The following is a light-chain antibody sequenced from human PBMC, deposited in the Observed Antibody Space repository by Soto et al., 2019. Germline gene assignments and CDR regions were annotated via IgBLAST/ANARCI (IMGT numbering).Light chain of an antibody. V-gene: IGLV2-23*01. CDR3: CSYAGSSLYV. J-gene: IGLJ1*01. CDR2: EGS. Sequence: QSALTQPASVSGSPGQSITISCTGTSSDVGSYNLVSWYQQHPGKAPKLMIYEGSKRPSGVSHRFSGSKSGNTASLTISGLQAEDEAEYYCCSYAGSSLYVFGTGTKLTVL. CDR1: SSDVGSYNL.